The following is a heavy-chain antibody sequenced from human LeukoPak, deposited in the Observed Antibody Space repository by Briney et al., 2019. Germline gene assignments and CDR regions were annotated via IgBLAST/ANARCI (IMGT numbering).Heavy chain of an antibody. CDR2: IIPIFGTA. CDR3: ASGPFRTWYYYDSSGYPFDY. D-gene: IGHD3-22*01. Sequence: SVKVSCKASGGTFSSYAISWVRQAPGQGLEWMGGIIPIFGTANYAQKFQGRVTITADESTSTAYMELSSLRSEDTAVYYCASGPFRTWYYYDSSGYPFDYWGQGTLVTVSS. CDR1: GGTFSSYA. V-gene: IGHV1-69*13. J-gene: IGHJ4*02.